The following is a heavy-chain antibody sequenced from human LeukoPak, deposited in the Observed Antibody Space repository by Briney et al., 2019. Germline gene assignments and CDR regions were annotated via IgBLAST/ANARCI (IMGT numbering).Heavy chain of an antibody. D-gene: IGHD5-18*01. J-gene: IGHJ6*03. CDR3: ARARNSGYSYYYYYYMDV. Sequence: GGSLRLSCAASGFMFGTFWMHWVRQAPGKGLVWVSRINTDGSSTSYADSVKGRFTISRDNAKNTLYLQMNSLRAEDTAVYYCARARNSGYSYYYYYYMDVWGKGTTVTVSS. CDR1: GFMFGTFW. CDR2: INTDGSST. V-gene: IGHV3-74*01.